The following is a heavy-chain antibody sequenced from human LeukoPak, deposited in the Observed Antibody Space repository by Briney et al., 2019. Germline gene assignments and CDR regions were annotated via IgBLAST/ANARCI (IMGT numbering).Heavy chain of an antibody. CDR2: ISNRGTT. Sequence: SETLSLTCGVSGASVSSHCWSWIRQTPGMGLEWIGYISNRGTTGYNPSLRSRVTISVDAPKNEVSLNVRSVSAADTAVYYCAKDVSGTYFAFDVWGQGRTV. CDR3: AKDVSGTYFAFDV. CDR1: GASVSSHC. J-gene: IGHJ3*01. V-gene: IGHV4-59*02. D-gene: IGHD1-26*01.